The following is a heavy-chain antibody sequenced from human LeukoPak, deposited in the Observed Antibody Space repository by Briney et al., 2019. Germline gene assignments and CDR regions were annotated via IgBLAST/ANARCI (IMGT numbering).Heavy chain of an antibody. J-gene: IGHJ4*02. CDR2: ISYDGSNE. CDR1: GFTFNSYT. CDR3: ARGSVTVVRGVIPRYFFDY. D-gene: IGHD3-10*01. Sequence: GGSLRLSCAASGFTFNSYTMHWVRQAPGKGLEWVAVISYDGSNEYYADSVKGRFTLSRDNSKNTLYLQMNSLTAEDTAVYYCARGSVTVVRGVIPRYFFDYWGQGTLVTVSS. V-gene: IGHV3-30*04.